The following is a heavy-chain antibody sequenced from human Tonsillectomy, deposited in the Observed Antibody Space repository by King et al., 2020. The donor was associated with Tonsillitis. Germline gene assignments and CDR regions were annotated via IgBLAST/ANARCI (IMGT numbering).Heavy chain of an antibody. CDR3: AKASLWFGEVDY. J-gene: IGHJ4*01. D-gene: IGHD3-10*01. CDR1: GVTFTTSP. Sequence: VQLVESGGGLVQPGGSLRLSCVASGVTFTTSPMSWVRQAPGKGLEWVSAISGRGTTTYYSDSVKGRFTISRDNSINTLYLQMHALKVEDSAVFYCAKASLWFGEVDYWGHGPLVTVPS. V-gene: IGHV3-23*04. CDR2: ISGRGTTT.